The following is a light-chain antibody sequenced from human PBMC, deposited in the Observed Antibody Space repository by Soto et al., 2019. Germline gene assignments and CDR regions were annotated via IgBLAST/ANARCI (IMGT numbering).Light chain of an antibody. CDR3: QQYGTSPRT. Sequence: EIVLTQSPGTLSLSPGERATLSCRASQSVRNNYLAWYQQRPGQAPRLLIYAASSRATGIPDRFSGSGSGTDFTLSISRLEPEDFAVYYCQQYGTSPRTFDQGTKV. CDR1: QSVRNNY. J-gene: IGKJ1*01. CDR2: AAS. V-gene: IGKV3-20*01.